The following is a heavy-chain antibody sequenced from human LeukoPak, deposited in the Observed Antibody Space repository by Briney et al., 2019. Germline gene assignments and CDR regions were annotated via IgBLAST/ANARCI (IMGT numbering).Heavy chain of an antibody. CDR1: GVTFSSYD. D-gene: IGHD5-12*01. CDR2: IWYDGSNK. J-gene: IGHJ5*01. Sequence: TLRLSCAVSGVTFSSYDMYWVRQAPGKGLEWVGVIWYDGSNKYYADSVNRRSTIYRDNSKHTLYMQMYSPRAEDTAVCYCAKGYGGYDWGTDWFDSWGQGALVTVSS. CDR3: AKGYGGYDWGTDWFDS. V-gene: IGHV3-33*03.